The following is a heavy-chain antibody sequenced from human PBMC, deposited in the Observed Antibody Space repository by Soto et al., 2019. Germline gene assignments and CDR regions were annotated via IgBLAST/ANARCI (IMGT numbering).Heavy chain of an antibody. CDR1: DYTFTSYG. V-gene: IGHV1-18*04. CDR3: ARDLGGYYDSSGYSDY. Sequence: GASVKVSCKASDYTFTSYGISWVRQAPGQGLEWMGWISAYNGNTNYAQKLQGRVTMTTDTSTSTAYMELRSLRSDDTAVYYCARDLGGYYDSSGYSDYWGQGTLVTVSS. J-gene: IGHJ4*02. CDR2: ISAYNGNT. D-gene: IGHD3-22*01.